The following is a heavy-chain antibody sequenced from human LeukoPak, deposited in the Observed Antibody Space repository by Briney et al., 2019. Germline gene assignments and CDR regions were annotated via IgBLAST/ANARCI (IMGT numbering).Heavy chain of an antibody. V-gene: IGHV3-30*18. CDR2: ISYDGSNK. J-gene: IGHJ2*01. CDR1: GFSISNYG. CDR3: AKDLGGGSGCYDL. D-gene: IGHD6-19*01. Sequence: GGSLRLSCAGSGFSISNYGMNWVRQAPGKGLEWVAIISYDGSNKYYADSVQGRFTISRDNSKNTLYLQMNSLRAEDTAVYYCAKDLGGGSGCYDLWGRGTLVTVSS.